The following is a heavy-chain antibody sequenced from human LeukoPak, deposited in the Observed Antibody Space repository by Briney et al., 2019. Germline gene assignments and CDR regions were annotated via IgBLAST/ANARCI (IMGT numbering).Heavy chain of an antibody. V-gene: IGHV5-51*01. CDR2: IYPGDSDT. D-gene: IGHD1-26*01. CDR1: GYPFSSYW. Sequence: GESLQISCQGSGYPFSSYWIGWVRQMPGKGLEWMGIIYPGDSDTRYSPSFQGQVTISADKSINTAYLQWSSLKASDTATYYCARHTGIGSYYVDYWGQGTLVTVSS. CDR3: ARHTGIGSYYVDY. J-gene: IGHJ4*02.